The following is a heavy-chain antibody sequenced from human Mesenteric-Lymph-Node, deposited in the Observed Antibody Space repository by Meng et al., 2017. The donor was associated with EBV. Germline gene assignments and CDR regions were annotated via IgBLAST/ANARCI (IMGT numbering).Heavy chain of an antibody. CDR1: SGSISNSNW. CDR2: IFHSGGT. Sequence: QGHRRGSGPGTGNPSGTLSLTCAVSSGSISNSNWGSWVRQPPGKGLQWIGEIFHSGGTNYNPSLKSRVTISVDKSKNQFSLKVNSLTAADTAVYYCARITFGGAIGDWGQGTLVTVSS. J-gene: IGHJ4*02. D-gene: IGHD3-16*02. CDR3: ARITFGGAIGD. V-gene: IGHV4-4*02.